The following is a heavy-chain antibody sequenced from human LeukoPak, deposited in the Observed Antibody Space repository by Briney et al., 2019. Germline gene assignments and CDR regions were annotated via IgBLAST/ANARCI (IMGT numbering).Heavy chain of an antibody. CDR3: ADSDGYYYDV. CDR1: GFTFSYNA. J-gene: IGHJ4*02. V-gene: IGHV3-30-3*01. CDR2: ISNDGGNR. D-gene: IGHD2-15*01. Sequence: GRSLRLSCVASGFTSGFTFSYNAMHWVRQAPGKGLEWVAFISNDGGNRYFANSVKGRFTISRDNSKNTVYLQMNSLGAEDTAVYYCADSDGYYYDVWGQGTLVTVS.